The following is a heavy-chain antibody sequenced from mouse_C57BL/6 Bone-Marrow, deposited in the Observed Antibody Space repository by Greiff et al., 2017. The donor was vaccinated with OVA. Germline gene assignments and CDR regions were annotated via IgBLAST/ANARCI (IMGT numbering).Heavy chain of an antibody. CDR1: GFNIKDYY. CDR3: ARQTTVVANYAMDY. Sequence: EVQRVESGAELVKPGASVKLSCTASGFNIKDYYMHWVKQRTEQGLEWIGRIDPEDGETKYAPKFQGKATITADTSSNTAYLQLSSLTSEDTAVYYCARQTTVVANYAMDYWGQGTSVTVSS. D-gene: IGHD1-1*01. J-gene: IGHJ4*01. CDR2: IDPEDGET. V-gene: IGHV14-2*01.